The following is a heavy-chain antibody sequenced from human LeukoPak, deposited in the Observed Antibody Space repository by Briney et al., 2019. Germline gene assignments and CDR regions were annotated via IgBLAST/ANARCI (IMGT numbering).Heavy chain of an antibody. CDR1: GYTFTGYH. CDR2: INPNSGGT. D-gene: IGHD2-2*01. J-gene: IGHJ6*02. V-gene: IGHV1-2*02. CDR3: ARDIVVVPAADYYYGMDV. Sequence: ASVKVSCKASGYTFTGYHMHWVRQAPGQGLEWMGWINPNSGGTNYAQKFQGRVTMTRDTSISTAYMELSRLRSDDTAVYYCARDIVVVPAADYYYGMDVWGQGTTVTVSS.